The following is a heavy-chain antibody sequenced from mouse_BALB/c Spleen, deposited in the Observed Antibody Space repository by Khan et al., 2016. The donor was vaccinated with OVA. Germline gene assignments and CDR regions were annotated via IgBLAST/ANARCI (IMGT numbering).Heavy chain of an antibody. CDR1: GFTFSSYT. Sequence: EVELVESGGGLVKPGGSLKLSCAASGFTFSSYTMSWVRQTPEKRLEWVATISSGGSYTYYPDSVKGRFTISRDNAKSTLYLQMSSLKSEDTAVYYCTRESDYDYVEDYCAMDYWGQGTSVTVSS. V-gene: IGHV5-6-4*01. CDR2: ISSGGSYT. CDR3: TRESDYDYVEDYCAMDY. J-gene: IGHJ4*01. D-gene: IGHD2-4*01.